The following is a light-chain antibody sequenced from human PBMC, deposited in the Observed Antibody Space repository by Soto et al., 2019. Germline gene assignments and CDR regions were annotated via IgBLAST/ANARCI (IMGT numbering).Light chain of an antibody. Sequence: EIVLTQSPGTLSLSPGERDTLSCRASQSVSSSYLAWYQQKPGQAPRLLIYGASSRATGIPDRFSGSGSGTDFPLTISRLAPEDFAVYYCQQYGSSLAWTFGQGTKVEIK. J-gene: IGKJ1*01. CDR2: GAS. CDR3: QQYGSSLAWT. CDR1: QSVSSSY. V-gene: IGKV3-20*01.